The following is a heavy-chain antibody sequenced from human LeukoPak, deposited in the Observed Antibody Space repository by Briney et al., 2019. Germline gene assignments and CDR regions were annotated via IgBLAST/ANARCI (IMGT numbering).Heavy chain of an antibody. Sequence: GGSLRLSCAASGFTFGSYAMSWVRQAPGKGLEWVSAISGSGGSTHYADSVKGRFTISRDNSKNTLYLQMNSLRAEDTAVYYCAKDLGVRSSQHLFDYWGQGTLVTVSS. V-gene: IGHV3-23*01. CDR1: GFTFGSYA. CDR3: AKDLGVRSSQHLFDY. D-gene: IGHD3-10*01. J-gene: IGHJ4*02. CDR2: ISGSGGST.